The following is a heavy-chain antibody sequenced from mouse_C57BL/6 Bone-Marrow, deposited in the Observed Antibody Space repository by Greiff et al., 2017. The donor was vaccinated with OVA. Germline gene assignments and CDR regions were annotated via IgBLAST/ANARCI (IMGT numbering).Heavy chain of an antibody. V-gene: IGHV1-69*01. CDR1: GYTFTSYW. J-gene: IGHJ3*01. CDR2: IDPSDSYT. Sequence: QVQLKQPGAELVMPGASVKLSCKASGYTFTSYWMHWVKQRPGQGLEWIGEIDPSDSYTNYNQKFKGKSTLTVDKSSSTAYMQLSSLTSEDSAVYYGARDYDYDERFAYWGQGTLVTVSA. D-gene: IGHD2-4*01. CDR3: ARDYDYDERFAY.